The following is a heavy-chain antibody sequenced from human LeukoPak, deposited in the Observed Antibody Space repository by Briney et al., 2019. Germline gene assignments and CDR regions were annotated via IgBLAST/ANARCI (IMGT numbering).Heavy chain of an antibody. CDR1: GFTFSSYS. J-gene: IGHJ4*02. V-gene: IGHV3-21*01. CDR2: ISSSSSYI. CDR3: ARGAYDILTGSYYFDY. D-gene: IGHD3-9*01. Sequence: PGGSLRLSCAASGFTFSSYSMNWVRQAPGKGLEWVSSISSSSSYIYYADSVKGRFTISRDNAENSLYLQMNSLRAEDTAVYYCARGAYDILTGSYYFDYWGQGTLVTVSS.